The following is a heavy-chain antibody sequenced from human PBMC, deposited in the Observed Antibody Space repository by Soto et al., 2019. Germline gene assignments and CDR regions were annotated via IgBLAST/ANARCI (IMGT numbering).Heavy chain of an antibody. J-gene: IGHJ3*02. Sequence: EVQLVESGGGLVQPGGSLRLSCAASGFTFSSYSMNWVRQAPGKGLEWVSYISSSSTIYYADSVKGRFTISRDNAKNSLYLQMNSLRAEDTAVYYCARDQSDIVVVVAATDAFDIWGQGTMVTVSS. CDR2: ISSSSTI. CDR3: ARDQSDIVVVVAATDAFDI. D-gene: IGHD2-15*01. V-gene: IGHV3-48*01. CDR1: GFTFSSYS.